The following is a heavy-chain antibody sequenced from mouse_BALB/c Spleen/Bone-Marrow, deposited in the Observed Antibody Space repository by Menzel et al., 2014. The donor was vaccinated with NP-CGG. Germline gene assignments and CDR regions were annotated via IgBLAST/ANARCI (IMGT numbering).Heavy chain of an antibody. CDR3: ALYYDSDVGY. CDR1: GFNIKDTY. CDR2: IDPANGNT. Sequence: EVKLVESGAELVKPGASVKLSCTASGFNIKDTYMHWVKQRPEQGLEWIGRIDPANGNTKYDPKFQGKATITADTSSNTAYLQLSSLTSEDTAVYYCALYYDSDVGYWVQGTTLTAAS. V-gene: IGHV14-3*02. D-gene: IGHD2-4*01. J-gene: IGHJ2*01.